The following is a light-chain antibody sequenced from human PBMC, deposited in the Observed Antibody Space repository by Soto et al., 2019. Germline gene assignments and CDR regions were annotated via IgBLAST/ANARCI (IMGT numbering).Light chain of an antibody. CDR1: QSVTSN. J-gene: IGKJ1*01. CDR2: GAS. V-gene: IGKV3-15*01. CDR3: QQYDNWPWT. Sequence: EIVMPQSPATLSVSPGERATLSCRASQSVTSNLAWYQQKPGQAPRLLIYGASTRATGIPARFSGSGSGTEFTLTISSLQSEDFAVYYCQQYDNWPWTLGQWTKVEIK.